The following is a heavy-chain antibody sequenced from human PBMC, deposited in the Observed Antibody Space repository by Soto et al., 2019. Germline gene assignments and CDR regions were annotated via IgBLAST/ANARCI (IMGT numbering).Heavy chain of an antibody. Sequence: PGGSLRLSCAASGFMFSAYTMNWVRQAPGKGLEWLSSISDDSSYIDYADSLRGRFTVSRDNARNSLYLQIDSLGVEDTAVYYCATPYYFNHWGPGTQVTVS. CDR3: ATPYYFNH. V-gene: IGHV3-21*06. CDR2: ISDDSSYI. D-gene: IGHD3-16*01. J-gene: IGHJ1*01. CDR1: GFMFSAYT.